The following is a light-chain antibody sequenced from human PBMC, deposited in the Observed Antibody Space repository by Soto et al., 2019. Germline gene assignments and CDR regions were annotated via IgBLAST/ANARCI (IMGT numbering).Light chain of an antibody. Sequence: DIQMTQSPSTLSASIGDRVTLTCRASQSIRNSLAWYQQKAGKAPRLLIFEASRLESGVPSRLSGSGSSTEFTLTISSLQPDDFATYYCQQYSSYSLTFGQGTKVEFK. CDR1: QSIRNS. CDR2: EAS. V-gene: IGKV1-5*01. CDR3: QQYSSYSLT. J-gene: IGKJ1*01.